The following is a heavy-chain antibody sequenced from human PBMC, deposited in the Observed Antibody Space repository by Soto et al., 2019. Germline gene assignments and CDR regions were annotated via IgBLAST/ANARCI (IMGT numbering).Heavy chain of an antibody. V-gene: IGHV3-73*02. CDR2: IRSKGHNYAT. CDR3: TRDLFSYDYSRILWFDP. CDR1: GFTFSGSA. J-gene: IGHJ5*02. Sequence: EVQLVESGGGLVQPGGSLKLSCAASGFTFSGSAMYWVRQASGKGLEWVGRIRSKGHNYATEYAASVKGRFTISRDDSKSTTYLQMNSLQAEDTAVYYCTRDLFSYDYSRILWFDPWGQGTLVTVSS. D-gene: IGHD3-16*01.